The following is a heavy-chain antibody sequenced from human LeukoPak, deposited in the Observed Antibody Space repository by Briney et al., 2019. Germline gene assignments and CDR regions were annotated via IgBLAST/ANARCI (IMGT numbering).Heavy chain of an antibody. CDR1: GFTFTSYA. CDR3: AKDRSSSWYEGPFNGMDV. D-gene: IGHD6-13*01. Sequence: GGSLRLSCAASGFTFTSYAMHWVRQAPGKGLEWVAVISYDASNKYYADSVKGRFTISRDNSKNTLYLQMNSLRVEDTAGYYCAKDRSSSWYEGPFNGMDVWGQGTTVAVSS. V-gene: IGHV3-30-3*02. J-gene: IGHJ6*02. CDR2: ISYDASNK.